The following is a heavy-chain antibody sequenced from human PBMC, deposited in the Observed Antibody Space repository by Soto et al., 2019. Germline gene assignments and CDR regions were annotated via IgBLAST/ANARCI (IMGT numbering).Heavy chain of an antibody. CDR2: ISYDGSNK. CDR3: AKDLVAAAGLSYNWFDP. V-gene: IGHV3-30*18. Sequence: GGSLRLSCAASGFAFSSYGMHWVRQAPGKGLEWVAVISYDGSNKYYADSVKGRFTISRDNSKNTLYLQMNSLRAEDTAVYYCAKDLVAAAGLSYNWFDPWGQGTLVTVSS. CDR1: GFAFSSYG. D-gene: IGHD6-13*01. J-gene: IGHJ5*02.